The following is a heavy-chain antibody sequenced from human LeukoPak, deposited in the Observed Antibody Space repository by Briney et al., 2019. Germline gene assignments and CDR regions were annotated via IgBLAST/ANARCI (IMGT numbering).Heavy chain of an antibody. J-gene: IGHJ5*02. CDR3: ARGQTTFGP. CDR2: IKRDRNEK. CDR1: GFAFSSYW. V-gene: IGHV3-7*01. D-gene: IGHD1-7*01. Sequence: GESLRLSCAVSGFAFSSYWMSWVRQAPGKGLEWVANIKRDRNEKYYVDSVKGRFTISRDNAKNLLFLQMNTLRAEDTAVYYCARGQTTFGPWGQGTLVTVSS.